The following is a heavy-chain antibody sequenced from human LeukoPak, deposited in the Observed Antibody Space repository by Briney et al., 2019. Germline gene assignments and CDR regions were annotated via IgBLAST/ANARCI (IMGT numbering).Heavy chain of an antibody. V-gene: IGHV1-18*01. CDR2: ISAYNGNT. J-gene: IGHJ4*02. CDR3: ARRGNLNPFDY. D-gene: IGHD1-14*01. CDR1: GYTFTSYD. Sequence: ASVKVSCKASGYTFTSYDINWVRQATGQGLEWMGWISAYNGNTNYAQKLQGRVTMTTDTSTSTAYMELRSLRSDDTAVYYCARRGNLNPFDYWGQGTLVTVSS.